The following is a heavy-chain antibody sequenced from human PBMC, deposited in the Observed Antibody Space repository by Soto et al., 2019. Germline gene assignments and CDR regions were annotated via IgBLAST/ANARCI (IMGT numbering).Heavy chain of an antibody. CDR2: ILVDGRT. Sequence: PGWSLRLSCAASGFICSSYDMSWVRQAPGKGLEWVSTILVDGRTFYVDSVKGRFTISRDNSKNTVYLQMNSLTAGDTALYYCAKATATGGAAFDICGQGTMVTVSS. J-gene: IGHJ3*02. CDR1: GFICSSYD. V-gene: IGHV3-23*01. CDR3: AKATATGGAAFDI. D-gene: IGHD2-8*02.